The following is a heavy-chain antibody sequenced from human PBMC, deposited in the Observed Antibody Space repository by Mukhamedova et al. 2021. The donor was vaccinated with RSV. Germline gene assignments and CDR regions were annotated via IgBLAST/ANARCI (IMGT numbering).Heavy chain of an antibody. J-gene: IGHJ1*01. Sequence: WIRQPPGKGLEWIGEITPSGTPNFTPSLKRRVTISLDTSKSQGSLKLTSLTAGDTAVYYCARRPGWLQYRETWGQGTRVTASS. CDR2: ITPSGTP. D-gene: IGHD4-11*01. V-gene: IGHV4-34*13. CDR3: ARRPGWLQYRET.